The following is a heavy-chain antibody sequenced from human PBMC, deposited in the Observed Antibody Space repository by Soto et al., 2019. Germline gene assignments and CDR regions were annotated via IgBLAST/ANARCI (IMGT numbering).Heavy chain of an antibody. CDR1: GFPFVSSW. V-gene: IGHV3-74*01. Sequence: EVQLVESGGGLVNPGGSRELSVQPSGFPFVSSWMNGVGKAPGRGWVWVSRIISDGSSTSYGDSVKGGFTISRDNAKNTLYLQMNSLRAEDTAVYYCARESYDFWSGYYPDYWGQGTLVTVSS. CDR3: ARESYDFWSGYYPDY. D-gene: IGHD3-3*01. J-gene: IGHJ4*02. CDR2: IISDGSST.